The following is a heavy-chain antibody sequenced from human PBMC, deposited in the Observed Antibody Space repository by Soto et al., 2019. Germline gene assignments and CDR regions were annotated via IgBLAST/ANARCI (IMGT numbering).Heavy chain of an antibody. Sequence: SETLSLTCAVYGGSFSGYYWSWIRQPPGKGLEWIGEINHSGSTNYNPSLKSRVTISVDTYKNQFSLKLSSVTAADTAVYYCARGLGSSSWFDYWGQGTLVTVSS. CDR3: ARGLGSSSWFDY. CDR1: GGSFSGYY. D-gene: IGHD6-13*01. V-gene: IGHV4-34*01. J-gene: IGHJ4*02. CDR2: INHSGST.